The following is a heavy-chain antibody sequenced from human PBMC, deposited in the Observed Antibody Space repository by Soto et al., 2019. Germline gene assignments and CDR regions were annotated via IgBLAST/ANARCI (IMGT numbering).Heavy chain of an antibody. CDR2: IIPILGIA. V-gene: IGHV1-69*02. D-gene: IGHD6-13*01. Sequence: SVKVSCKASGGTFSSYTISWVRQAPGQGLEWMGRIIPILGIANYAQKFQGRVTITADKSTSTAYMELSSLRSEDTAVYYCARGQPGVASYYYYYYYMDVWGKGTTVTVSS. CDR1: GGTFSSYT. CDR3: ARGQPGVASYYYYYYYMDV. J-gene: IGHJ6*03.